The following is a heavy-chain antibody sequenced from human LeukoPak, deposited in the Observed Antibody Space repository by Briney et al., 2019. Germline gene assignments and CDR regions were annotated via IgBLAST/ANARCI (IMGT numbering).Heavy chain of an antibody. D-gene: IGHD6-19*01. CDR3: ARVYSSGWSY. Sequence: GGSLRLSCAASGFIFSAYEMNWVRQAPGKGPEWVSYISSSGSTIYYADSVKGRFTISRDNAKKSLYLQMNSLRAEDTAVYYCARVYSSGWSYWGQGTLVTVSS. J-gene: IGHJ4*02. CDR2: ISSSGSTI. V-gene: IGHV3-48*03. CDR1: GFIFSAYE.